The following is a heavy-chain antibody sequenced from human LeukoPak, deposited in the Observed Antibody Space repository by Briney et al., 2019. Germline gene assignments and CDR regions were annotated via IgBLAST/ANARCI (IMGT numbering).Heavy chain of an antibody. CDR2: INHSGST. Sequence: SETLSLTCAVYGGSFSGYYWSWIRQPPGKGLEWIGEINHSGSTNYNPSLKSRVTISVDTSKNQFSLKLSSVTAADTAVYYCARDAYEEWLTRGYNWFDPWGQGTLVTVSS. CDR3: ARDAYEEWLTRGYNWFDP. J-gene: IGHJ5*02. D-gene: IGHD3-16*01. V-gene: IGHV4-34*01. CDR1: GGSFSGYY.